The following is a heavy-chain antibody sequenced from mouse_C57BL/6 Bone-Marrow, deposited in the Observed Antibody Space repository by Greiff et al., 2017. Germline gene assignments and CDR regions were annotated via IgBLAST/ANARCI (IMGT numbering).Heavy chain of an antibody. CDR3: ARIYYDYEDYYAMDY. D-gene: IGHD2-4*01. CDR1: GYTFTSYW. V-gene: IGHV1-69*01. CDR2: IDPSGSYT. J-gene: IGHJ4*01. Sequence: QVQLQQPGAELVMPGASVKLSCKASGYTFTSYWMHWVQQRPGQGLEWIGEIDPSGSYTNYNQKFKGKSTLTVDKSSSTAYMQLSSLTSEDSAVYYCARIYYDYEDYYAMDYWGQGTSVTVSS.